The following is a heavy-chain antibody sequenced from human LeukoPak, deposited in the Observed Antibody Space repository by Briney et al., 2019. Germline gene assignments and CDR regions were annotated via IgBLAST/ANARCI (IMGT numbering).Heavy chain of an antibody. CDR2: INPRGGST. Sequence: GASVKVSCKASGYTFTSYNMHWVRQAPGQGLEWMGIINPRGGSTSYAQEFQGRVTMTRDTSTSTVYMELSSLRSGDTAVYYCARAGDYGDSGFGMDVWGQGTTVTVSS. CDR1: GYTFTSYN. D-gene: IGHD4-17*01. J-gene: IGHJ6*02. V-gene: IGHV1-46*01. CDR3: ARAGDYGDSGFGMDV.